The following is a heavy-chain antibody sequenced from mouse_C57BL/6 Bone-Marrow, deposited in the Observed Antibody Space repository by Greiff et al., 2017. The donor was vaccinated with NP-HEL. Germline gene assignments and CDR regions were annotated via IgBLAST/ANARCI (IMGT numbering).Heavy chain of an antibody. CDR3: ARRDYSNYLYAMDY. J-gene: IGHJ4*01. D-gene: IGHD2-5*01. CDR2: IHPNSGST. CDR1: GYTFTSYW. Sequence: QVQLQQPGAELVKPGASVKLSCKASGYTFTSYWMHWVKQRPGQGLEWIGMIHPNSGSTNYNEKFKSKATLTVDKSSSTAYMQLSSLTSEDSAVYYCARRDYSNYLYAMDYWGQGTSVTVSS. V-gene: IGHV1-64*01.